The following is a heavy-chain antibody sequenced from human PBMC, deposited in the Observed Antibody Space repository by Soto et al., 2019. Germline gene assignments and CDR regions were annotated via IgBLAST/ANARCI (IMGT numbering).Heavy chain of an antibody. J-gene: IGHJ4*02. Sequence: XGSLRLSCAASGFGFSHACMNWVRQAPGKGLEWVGRIKKTTDSGTPNYAAPVKGRFTISRDDSKNTLYLQMNSLKSEDTAMYHCTTDNIPCGTYSWNCYWGQRTQVTVSS. CDR2: IKKTTDSGTP. CDR1: GFGFSHAC. CDR3: TTDNIPCGTYSWNCY. V-gene: IGHV3-15*01. D-gene: IGHD1-7*01.